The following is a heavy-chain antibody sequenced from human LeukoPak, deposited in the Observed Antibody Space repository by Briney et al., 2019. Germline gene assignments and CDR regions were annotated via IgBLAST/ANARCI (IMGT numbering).Heavy chain of an antibody. J-gene: IGHJ5*02. Sequence: SETLSLTCTVSGGSISSSSYYWGWIRQPPGKGLEWIGSIYYSGSTYYNPSLKSRVTISVDTSKNQFSLKLSSVTAADTAVYYCARAIAAAWTLNWFDPWGQGTLVTVSS. CDR1: GGSISSSSYY. CDR3: ARAIAAAWTLNWFDP. CDR2: IYYSGST. V-gene: IGHV4-39*07. D-gene: IGHD6-13*01.